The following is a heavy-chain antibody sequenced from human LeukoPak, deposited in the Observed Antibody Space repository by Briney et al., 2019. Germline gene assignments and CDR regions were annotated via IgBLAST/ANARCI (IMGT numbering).Heavy chain of an antibody. CDR2: ISYDGSNK. Sequence: GGSLRLSCAASGFTFSRYAMHWVRQAPGKGLEWVAVISYDGSNKYYADSVKGRFTISRDNSKNTLYLQMNSLRAEDTAVHYCARDRTGYYGSGSYYMGWFDPWGQGTLVTVFS. CDR3: ARDRTGYYGSGSYYMGWFDP. V-gene: IGHV3-30-3*01. D-gene: IGHD3-10*01. CDR1: GFTFSRYA. J-gene: IGHJ5*02.